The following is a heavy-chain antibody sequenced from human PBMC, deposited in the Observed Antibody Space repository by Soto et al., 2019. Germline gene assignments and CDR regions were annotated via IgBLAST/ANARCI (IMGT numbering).Heavy chain of an antibody. J-gene: IGHJ4*02. CDR3: AKAATITFGGVIVNVYFDY. V-gene: IGHV3-30*18. D-gene: IGHD3-16*02. Sequence: GESLKISCAASGFTFSSYGMHWVRQAPGKGLEWVAVISYDGSNKYYADSVKGRFTISRDNSKNTLYLQMNSLRAEDTAVYYCAKAATITFGGVIVNVYFDYWGQGTLVTVSS. CDR1: GFTFSSYG. CDR2: ISYDGSNK.